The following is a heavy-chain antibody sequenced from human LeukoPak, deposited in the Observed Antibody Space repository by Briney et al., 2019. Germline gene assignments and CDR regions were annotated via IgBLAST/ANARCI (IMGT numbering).Heavy chain of an antibody. J-gene: IGHJ3*02. D-gene: IGHD2-2*02. CDR2: ISYDGSNK. V-gene: IGHV3-30-3*01. CDR3: ARPYTLYDAFDI. CDR1: GFTFSSYA. Sequence: GGSLRLSCAASGFTFSSYAMHWVRQAPGKGLEWVAVISYDGSNKYYADSVKGRFTISRDNSKNTLYLQMNSLRAEDTAVYYCARPYTLYDAFDIWGQGTMVTVSS.